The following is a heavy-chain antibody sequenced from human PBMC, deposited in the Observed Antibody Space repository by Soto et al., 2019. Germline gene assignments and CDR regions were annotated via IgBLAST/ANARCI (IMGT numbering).Heavy chain of an antibody. Sequence: EVQLVEWGGGLVQPGGSLRLSCAASAFTFRNYWMSWVRQAPGKGLECVAKIKEDGSEKYYVDSVKGRFTISRDNAKNSVYLQMSSLTVEDTAMYYCARASSSTSGALDYWGQGTLVTVSS. CDR3: ARASSSTSGALDY. CDR2: IKEDGSEK. CDR1: AFTFRNYW. D-gene: IGHD2-2*01. V-gene: IGHV3-7*04. J-gene: IGHJ4*02.